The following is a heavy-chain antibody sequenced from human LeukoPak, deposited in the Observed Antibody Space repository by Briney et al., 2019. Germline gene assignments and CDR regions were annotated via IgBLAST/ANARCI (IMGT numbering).Heavy chain of an antibody. CDR3: AKRGVVIRVFLVGFHKEAYYFDS. Sequence: GGSLRLSCAVSGLTLSNYGMSWVRQAPGKGLEWVAGLSGSGGGTNYADSVQGRFTTSRDNPKNTLYLQMNSLRAEDTAVYFCAKRGVVIRVFLVGFHKEAYYFDSWGQGALVTVSS. CDR2: LSGSGGGT. J-gene: IGHJ4*02. CDR1: GLTLSNYG. D-gene: IGHD3-10*01. V-gene: IGHV3-23*01.